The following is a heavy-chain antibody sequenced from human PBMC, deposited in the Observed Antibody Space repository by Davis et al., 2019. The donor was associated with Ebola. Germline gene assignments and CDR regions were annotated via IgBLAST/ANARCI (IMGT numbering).Heavy chain of an antibody. J-gene: IGHJ5*02. D-gene: IGHD4-17*01. CDR3: ARARDDYENWFDP. Sequence: SETLSLTCAVSGGSISSSNWWSWVRQPPGKGLEWIGSIYYSGSTNYNPSLKSRVTISVDTSKNQFSLKLSSVTAADTAVYYCARARDDYENWFDPWGQGTLVTVSS. CDR2: IYYSGST. V-gene: IGHV4-4*02. CDR1: GGSISSSNW.